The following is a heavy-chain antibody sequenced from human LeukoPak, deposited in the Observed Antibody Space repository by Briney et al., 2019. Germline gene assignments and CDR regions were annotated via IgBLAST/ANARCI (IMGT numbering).Heavy chain of an antibody. CDR1: GYTFTSYG. CDR3: AREGYDYVWGSYRRQYYFDY. D-gene: IGHD3-16*02. Sequence: GASVKVSCKASGYTFTSYGISWVRQAPGQGLEWMGWISAYNGNTNYAQKLQGRVTMTTGTSTSTAYMELRSLRSDDTAVYYCAREGYDYVWGSYRRQYYFDYWGQGTLVTVSS. V-gene: IGHV1-18*01. J-gene: IGHJ4*02. CDR2: ISAYNGNT.